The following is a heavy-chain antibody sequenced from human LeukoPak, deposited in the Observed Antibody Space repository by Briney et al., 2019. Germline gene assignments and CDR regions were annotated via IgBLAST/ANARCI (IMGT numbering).Heavy chain of an antibody. CDR2: IIPIFGAA. CDR3: AREGQGYCSGGSCSYFDY. V-gene: IGHV1-69*06. J-gene: IGHJ4*02. CDR1: GGTFSSYA. Sequence: SVKVSCKASGGTFSSYAISWVRQAPGQGLEWRGGIIPIFGAANYTQKFQGRVTITADKSTSTAYMELSSLRSEDTAVYYCAREGQGYCSGGSCSYFDYWGQRTLVTVSS. D-gene: IGHD2-15*01.